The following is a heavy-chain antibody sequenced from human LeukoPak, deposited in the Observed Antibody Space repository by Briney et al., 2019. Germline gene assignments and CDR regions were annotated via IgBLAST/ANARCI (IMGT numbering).Heavy chain of an antibody. CDR2: ISGSGGST. CDR1: GFTFSSYA. CDR3: AKLGYDSSGYYYLQAGDRFDY. D-gene: IGHD3-22*01. J-gene: IGHJ4*02. Sequence: QPGGSLRLSCAASGFTFSSYAMSWVRQAPGKGLEWVSAISGSGGSTYYADSVKGRFTISRDNSKNTLYLQMNSLRAEDTAVYYCAKLGYDSSGYYYLQAGDRFDYWGQGTLVTVSS. V-gene: IGHV3-23*01.